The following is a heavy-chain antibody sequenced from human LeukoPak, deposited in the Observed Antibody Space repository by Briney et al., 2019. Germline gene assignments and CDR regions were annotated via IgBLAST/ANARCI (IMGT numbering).Heavy chain of an antibody. Sequence: GASVKVSCKASGGTFSSYAISWVRQAPGQGLEWMGGIIPIFGTANYAQKFQGRVTITADESTSTAYMELSSLRSEDTAVYYCARVRRLPRSYYFDYWGQGTLVTVSS. CDR1: GGTFSSYA. D-gene: IGHD2-21*02. CDR2: IIPIFGTA. V-gene: IGHV1-69*13. J-gene: IGHJ4*02. CDR3: ARVRRLPRSYYFDY.